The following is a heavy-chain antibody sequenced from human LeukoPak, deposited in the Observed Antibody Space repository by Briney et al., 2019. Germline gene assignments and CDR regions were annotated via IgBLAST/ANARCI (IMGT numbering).Heavy chain of an antibody. D-gene: IGHD2-8*01. V-gene: IGHV3-21*04. J-gene: IGHJ4*01. Sequence: GSLRLSCAASGFTFSSYTMNWVRQAPGKGLEWVSSISGSSTYTHYADSVKGRFTISRHNAKNSLYLQMNSLRPDDTALYYCSTDPRLLIYWGHGTLVTVSS. CDR2: ISGSSTYT. CDR3: STDPRLLIY. CDR1: GFTFSSYT.